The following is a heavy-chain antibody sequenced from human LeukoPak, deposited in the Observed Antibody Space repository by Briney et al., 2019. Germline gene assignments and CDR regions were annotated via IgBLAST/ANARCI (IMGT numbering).Heavy chain of an antibody. CDR2: INPNSGGT. J-gene: IGHJ6*03. Sequence: ASVKVSCKASGYTFTDYYMHWVRRAPGQGLEWMGWINPNSGGTNYAQKFQGRVTMTRDTSISTAYMELSRLRSDDTAVYYCARNTGSGSYYIYYYYYMDVWGKGTTITVSS. CDR1: GYTFTDYY. D-gene: IGHD3-10*01. V-gene: IGHV1-2*02. CDR3: ARNTGSGSYYIYYYYYMDV.